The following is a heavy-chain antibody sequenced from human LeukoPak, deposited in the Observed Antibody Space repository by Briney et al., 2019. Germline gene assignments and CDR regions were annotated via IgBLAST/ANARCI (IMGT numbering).Heavy chain of an antibody. V-gene: IGHV3-23*01. D-gene: IGHD4-23*01. CDR2: LGISGDYS. CDR3: ARGGGGNSDFVTSYTGASLSFDY. CDR1: EFILSRYA. J-gene: IGHJ4*02. Sequence: GGSLRLSYVAYEFILSRYAVSWVRQAPGKGLQWVSSLGISGDYSWYAGSVKGRFTISRDVSKNTLYLQMNSLGVEDTAVYYCARGGGGNSDFVTSYTGASLSFDYWGQGALVTVSS.